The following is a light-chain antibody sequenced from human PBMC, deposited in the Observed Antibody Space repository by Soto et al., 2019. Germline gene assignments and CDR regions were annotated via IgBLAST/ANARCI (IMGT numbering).Light chain of an antibody. Sequence: IHMTQSPSTLSASLVDIVTITFRASQSIRSWLAWYQQKPGKAPNLLIYDASGLESGVPSRFSGSGSGTDFTLTISSLQAEDVAVYYCQQYYSTPWTFGQGTKVDIK. V-gene: IGKV1-5*01. J-gene: IGKJ1*01. CDR1: QSIRSW. CDR3: QQYYSTPWT. CDR2: DAS.